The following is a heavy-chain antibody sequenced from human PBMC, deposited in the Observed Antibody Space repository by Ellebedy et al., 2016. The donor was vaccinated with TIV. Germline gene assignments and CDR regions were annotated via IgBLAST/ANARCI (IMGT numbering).Heavy chain of an antibody. Sequence: ESLKISCAASGFTFSSYAMSWVRQPPGKGLEWIGYIYYSGSTNYNPPLKSRVTISVDTSKNQVSLKLSSVTAADTAVYYCARHVWNIVATLGVWTRPTGAFDIWGQGTMVTVSS. J-gene: IGHJ3*02. D-gene: IGHD5-12*01. CDR1: GFTFSSYA. V-gene: IGHV4-59*08. CDR2: IYYSGST. CDR3: ARHVWNIVATLGVWTRPTGAFDI.